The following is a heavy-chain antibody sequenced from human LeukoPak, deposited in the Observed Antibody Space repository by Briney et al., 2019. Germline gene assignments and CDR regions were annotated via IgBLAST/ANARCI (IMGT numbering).Heavy chain of an antibody. V-gene: IGHV1-8*01. CDR3: ARGRSRGVDDFDY. CDR2: MNPNSGNT. Sequence: EASVKVSCKASGYTFTSYDINWVGQAPGQGLEWMGWMNPNSGNTGYAQKFQGRVTMTRNTYISTAYMELSSLRSEDTAVYYCARGRSRGVDDFDYWGQGTLVTVSS. D-gene: IGHD3-10*01. J-gene: IGHJ4*02. CDR1: GYTFTSYD.